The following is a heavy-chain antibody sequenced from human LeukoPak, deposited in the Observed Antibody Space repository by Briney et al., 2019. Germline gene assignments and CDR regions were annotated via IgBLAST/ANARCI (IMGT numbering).Heavy chain of an antibody. Sequence: GGPLRLSCAASGFTFSNSAMSWVRQAPGKGLEWISSITGSGGNTYYADSVKGRFTISRDNAKNSLYLQMNSLRAEDTAVYYCARDVESWGCVDYWGQGTLVTVSS. CDR1: GFTFSNSA. D-gene: IGHD5-24*01. CDR2: ITGSGGNT. J-gene: IGHJ4*02. V-gene: IGHV3-23*01. CDR3: ARDVESWGCVDY.